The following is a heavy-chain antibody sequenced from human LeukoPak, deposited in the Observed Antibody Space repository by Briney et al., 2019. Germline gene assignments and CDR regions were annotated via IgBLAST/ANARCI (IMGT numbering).Heavy chain of an antibody. CDR3: ARDEQWLATGSAFDI. Sequence: ASVKVSCKASGYTFTGYYMHWVRQAPGQGLEWMGRTNPNSGGTNYAQKFQGRVTMTRDTSISTAYMELSRLRSDDTAVYYCARDEQWLATGSAFDIWGQGTMVTVSS. D-gene: IGHD6-19*01. V-gene: IGHV1-2*06. J-gene: IGHJ3*02. CDR2: TNPNSGGT. CDR1: GYTFTGYY.